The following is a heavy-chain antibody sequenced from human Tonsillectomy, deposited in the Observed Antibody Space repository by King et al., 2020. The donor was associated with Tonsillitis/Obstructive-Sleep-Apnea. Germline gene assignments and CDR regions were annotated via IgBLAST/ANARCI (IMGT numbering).Heavy chain of an antibody. V-gene: IGHV3-23*04. CDR2: ISGSGGST. CDR1: GFTFSSYA. Sequence: VQLVESGGTLVQPGGSLRLSCAASGFTFSSYAMTWVRQAPGKGLEWVSAISGSGGSTYFADSVKGRFTISRDNSKNTLYLQMNSLRAEDTAVYYCAQGGVWDGSGGSCYSGLAYWGQGTLVTVAS. CDR3: AQGGVWDGSGGSCYSGLAY. J-gene: IGHJ4*02. D-gene: IGHD2-15*01.